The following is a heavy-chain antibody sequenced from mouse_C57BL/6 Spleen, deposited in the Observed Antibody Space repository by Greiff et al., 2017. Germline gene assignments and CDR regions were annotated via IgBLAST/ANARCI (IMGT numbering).Heavy chain of an antibody. Sequence: EVQLQQSGTVLARPGASVKMSCKTSGYTFTSYWMHWVKQRPGQGLEWIGAIYPGNSDTSYNQKFKGKAKLTAVTSASTAYMELSSLTHEDAAVYYCAYDYDLYYFDYWGQGTTLTVSS. CDR2: IYPGNSDT. D-gene: IGHD2-4*01. CDR1: GYTFTSYW. V-gene: IGHV1-5*01. J-gene: IGHJ2*01. CDR3: AYDYDLYYFDY.